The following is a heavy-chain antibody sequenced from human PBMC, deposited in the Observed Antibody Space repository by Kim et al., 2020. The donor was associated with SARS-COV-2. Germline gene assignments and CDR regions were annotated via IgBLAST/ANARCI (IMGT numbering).Heavy chain of an antibody. CDR3: AKTLIDDTLGYYYYGLDV. CDR1: GFTLSTYA. J-gene: IGHJ6*02. V-gene: IGHV3-23*01. Sequence: GGSLRLSCAASGFTLSTYAMSWVRQAPGKGLEWVSSISGSGGSTYYTDSVKGRFTISRDTSKNTLYLQMNSLRVDDTAVYYCAKTLIDDTLGYYYYGLDVWGQGTTVTVSS. CDR2: ISGSGGST. D-gene: IGHD3-22*01.